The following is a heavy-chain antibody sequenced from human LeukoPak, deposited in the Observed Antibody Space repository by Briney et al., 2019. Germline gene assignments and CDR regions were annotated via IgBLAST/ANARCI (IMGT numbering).Heavy chain of an antibody. J-gene: IGHJ4*02. V-gene: IGHV3-7*01. Sequence: PGGSLRLSCAASGFTFSGYWMTWVRQAPGKGLEWVANINQDGSEKYYVDSVKGRFTISRDNSKNTMYLQMNSLRAEDTTVYYCAKFAYDSTGYYAGFDYWGQGTLVTVSS. D-gene: IGHD3-22*01. CDR1: GFTFSGYW. CDR2: INQDGSEK. CDR3: AKFAYDSTGYYAGFDY.